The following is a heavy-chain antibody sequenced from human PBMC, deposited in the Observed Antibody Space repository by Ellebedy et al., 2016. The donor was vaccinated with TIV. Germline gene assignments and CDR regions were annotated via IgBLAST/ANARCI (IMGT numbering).Heavy chain of an antibody. J-gene: IGHJ3*02. CDR3: ATDGSYGDYLSPTHAFVM. V-gene: IGHV3-7*01. D-gene: IGHD4-17*01. CDR1: GFTFSRYW. Sequence: GGSLRLSCAASGFTFSRYWMSWVRQTPGKGLEWVANIRQDGSEKFYVDSVKGRFTISRDNAKNSLYLQMNSLRADDTALYFCATDGSYGDYLSPTHAFVMWGQGTMVIVSS. CDR2: IRQDGSEK.